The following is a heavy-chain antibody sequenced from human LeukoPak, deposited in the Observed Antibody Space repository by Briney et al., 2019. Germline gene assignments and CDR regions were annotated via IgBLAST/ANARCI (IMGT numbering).Heavy chain of an antibody. CDR1: GGSISSGDYY. J-gene: IGHJ6*02. CDR3: ARAACSTSCYMYYYGMDV. V-gene: IGHV4-30-4*01. Sequence: PSQTLSLTCTLSGGSISSGDYYWSWIRQPPGKGLEWFGYIYYSGSTYYNPSLKSRVTISVDTSKNQFSLKLSSVTAADTAVYYCARAACSTSCYMYYYGMDVWGQGTTVTVSS. D-gene: IGHD2-2*02. CDR2: IYYSGST.